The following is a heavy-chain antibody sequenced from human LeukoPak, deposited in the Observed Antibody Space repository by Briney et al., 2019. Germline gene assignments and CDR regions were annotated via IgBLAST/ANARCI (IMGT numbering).Heavy chain of an antibody. D-gene: IGHD4-23*01. CDR1: GGSISSYY. J-gene: IGHJ4*02. V-gene: IGHV4-59*01. Sequence: SEPLSLTCTVSGGSISSYYWSWIPQPPRKGLEWVGYIYYSGSTNYNPSLKSRVTISVDTYKNQFSLKLSSVTAADAAVYYCARDGGNCPALDYWGQGTLVTVSS. CDR3: ARDGGNCPALDY. CDR2: IYYSGST.